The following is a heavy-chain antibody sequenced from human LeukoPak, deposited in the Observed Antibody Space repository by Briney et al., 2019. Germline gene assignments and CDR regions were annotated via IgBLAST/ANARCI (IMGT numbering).Heavy chain of an antibody. V-gene: IGHV2-5*01. Sequence: SGPTLVNPTQTLTLTCTFSGFSLSTSGVGVGWIRQPPGKALEWLALIYWNDDKRYSPSPKSRLTITKDTSKNQVVLTMTNMDPVDTATYYCAHRRPTGDLEYYYYMDVWGKGTTVTVSS. D-gene: IGHD7-27*01. CDR1: GFSLSTSGVG. CDR2: IYWNDDK. CDR3: AHRRPTGDLEYYYYMDV. J-gene: IGHJ6*03.